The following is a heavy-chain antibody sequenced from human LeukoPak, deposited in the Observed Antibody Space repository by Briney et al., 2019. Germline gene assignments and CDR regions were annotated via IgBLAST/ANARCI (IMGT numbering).Heavy chain of an antibody. V-gene: IGHV1-46*01. CDR2: INPSGGST. CDR3: ARVRYCSSTSCYDYFDY. D-gene: IGHD2-2*01. Sequence: ASVTVSCKASGYTFTSYYMHWVRQAPGQGLEWMGIINPSGGSTSYAQKFQGRVTMTRDTSTSTVYMELSSLRSEDTAVYYCARVRYCSSTSCYDYFDYWGQGTLVTVSS. J-gene: IGHJ4*02. CDR1: GYTFTSYY.